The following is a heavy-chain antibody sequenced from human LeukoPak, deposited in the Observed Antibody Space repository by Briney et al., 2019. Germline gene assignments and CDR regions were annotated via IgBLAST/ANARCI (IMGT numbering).Heavy chain of an antibody. CDR2: INSDGSTT. V-gene: IGHV3-74*01. J-gene: IGHJ5*01. D-gene: IGHD2-15*01. CDR1: GFTFSSYW. Sequence: PGGSLRLSCAASGFTFSSYWMHWVRQAPGKGLVWVSRINSDGSTTSNADYVKGRFTISRDNAKNTLLLQMNSLGAEDTAVYDCSRCVSCRWYGSWGQGTLVTVSS. CDR3: SRCVSCRWYGS.